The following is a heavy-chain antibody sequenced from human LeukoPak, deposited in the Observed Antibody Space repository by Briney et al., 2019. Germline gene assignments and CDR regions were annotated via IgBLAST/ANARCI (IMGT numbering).Heavy chain of an antibody. Sequence: GGSLRLSCVASGFTFSSYWMTWVRQAPGTGLEWVANIKEDGSEKYYVDSVKGRFTISRDNAKNSLYLQMNSLRAEDTALYYCARGGPTGALDYWGQGTLVTVSS. J-gene: IGHJ4*02. CDR1: GFTFSSYW. CDR3: ARGGPTGALDY. CDR2: IKEDGSEK. D-gene: IGHD7-27*01. V-gene: IGHV3-7*01.